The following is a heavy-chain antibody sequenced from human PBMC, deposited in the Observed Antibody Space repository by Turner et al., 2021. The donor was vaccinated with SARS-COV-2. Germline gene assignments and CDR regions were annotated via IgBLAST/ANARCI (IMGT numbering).Heavy chain of an antibody. Sequence: QLQLQESGPGLVKPSETLSLTCTVSGGSISSSSYYWGWIRQPPGKGLEWIGSSYYCRRSSYNPPLKRRVTIIAEESKNQQTLMLSSVTAAAAAVDYCSTEETTVTPYYYYGMDVWGQGTTVTVSS. D-gene: IGHD4-4*01. V-gene: IGHV4-39*01. CDR3: STEETTVTPYYYYGMDV. CDR1: GGSISSSSYY. J-gene: IGHJ6*02. CDR2: SYYCRRS.